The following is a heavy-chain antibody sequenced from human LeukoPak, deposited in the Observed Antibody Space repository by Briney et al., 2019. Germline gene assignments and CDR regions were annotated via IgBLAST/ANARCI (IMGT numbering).Heavy chain of an antibody. D-gene: IGHD4-23*01. CDR1: GYTFTGYY. Sequence: ASVKVSCKASGYTFTGYYMHWVRQAPGQGLEWMGWINPNSGGTNYAQKFQGRVTMTRDTSTSTVYMELSSLRSEDTAVYYCARGGITPRTKMKHWGQGTLVTVSS. CDR2: INPNSGGT. J-gene: IGHJ4*02. CDR3: ARGGITPRTKMKH. V-gene: IGHV1-2*02.